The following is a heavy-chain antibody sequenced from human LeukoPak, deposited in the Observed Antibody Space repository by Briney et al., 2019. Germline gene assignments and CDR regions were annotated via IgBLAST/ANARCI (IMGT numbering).Heavy chain of an antibody. J-gene: IGHJ4*02. CDR3: ARGRVGATTWFDY. CDR2: IIPIFGTA. Sequence: GASVKVSCKASGGTFSIYAISWVRQAPGQGLEWMGGIIPIFGTANYAQKFQGRVTITTDESTSTAYMELSSLRSEDTAVYYCARGRVGATTWFDYWGQGTLVTVSS. CDR1: GGTFSIYA. V-gene: IGHV1-69*05. D-gene: IGHD1-26*01.